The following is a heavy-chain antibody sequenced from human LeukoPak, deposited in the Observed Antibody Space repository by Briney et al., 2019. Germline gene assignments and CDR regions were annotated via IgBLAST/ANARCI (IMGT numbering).Heavy chain of an antibody. V-gene: IGHV3-64*02. CDR2: INGKGDAT. CDR3: ARIGLENFYDL. Sequence: GGSLRLSCVASGFTFSGFSMHWVRQAPGKGLEYVSAINGKGDATFYADSVKGRFTISRDNSKNTVYLQMGSLRGGDMAMYFCARIGLENFYDLWGQGTLVTVSS. CDR1: GFTFSGFS. D-gene: IGHD2/OR15-2a*01. J-gene: IGHJ5*02.